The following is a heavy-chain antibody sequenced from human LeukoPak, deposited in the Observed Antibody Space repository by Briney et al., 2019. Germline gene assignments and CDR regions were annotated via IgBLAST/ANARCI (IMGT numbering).Heavy chain of an antibody. J-gene: IGHJ3*02. Sequence: ASVKVSCKASGYTFTSYDFNWLRQATGQGPEWMGWINPNSGGTNYAQKFQGWVTMTRDTSISTAYMELSRLRSDDTAVYYCARHSSSWYYPSDAFDIWGQGTMVTVSS. V-gene: IGHV1-2*04. CDR1: GYTFTSYD. CDR3: ARHSSSWYYPSDAFDI. CDR2: INPNSGGT. D-gene: IGHD6-13*01.